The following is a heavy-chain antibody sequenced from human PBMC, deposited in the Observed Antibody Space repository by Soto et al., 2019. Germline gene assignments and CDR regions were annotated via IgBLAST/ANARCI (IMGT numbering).Heavy chain of an antibody. D-gene: IGHD3-10*01. Sequence: QVQLVESGGGVVQPGRSLRLSCAASGFTFSSYGMHWGRQAPGKGLGGVAVIIYDGSTKYYADSVQGRFTSTRDNSKSTLYLQMNSLRAEDTAVYYCAKDRMGAGVRGYFDYWGQGTLVTVSS. CDR2: IIYDGSTK. J-gene: IGHJ4*02. CDR3: AKDRMGAGVRGYFDY. V-gene: IGHV3-30*18. CDR1: GFTFSSYG.